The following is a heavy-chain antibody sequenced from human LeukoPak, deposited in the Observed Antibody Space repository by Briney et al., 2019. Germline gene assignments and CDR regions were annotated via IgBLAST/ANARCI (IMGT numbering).Heavy chain of an antibody. Sequence: SVKVSCKASGGTFSSYAISWVRQAPGQGLEWIGGIIPIFGTANYAQKFQGRVTITTDESTSTAYMELSSLRSEDTAVYYCARRAGDGYNYYFDYWGQGTLVTVS. CDR1: GGTFSSYA. CDR2: IIPIFGTA. J-gene: IGHJ4*02. CDR3: ARRAGDGYNYYFDY. V-gene: IGHV1-69*05. D-gene: IGHD5-24*01.